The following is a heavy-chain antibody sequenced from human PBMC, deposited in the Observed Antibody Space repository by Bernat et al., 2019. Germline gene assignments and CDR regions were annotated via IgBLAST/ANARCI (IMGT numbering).Heavy chain of an antibody. D-gene: IGHD2-15*01. CDR3: ARSRDIVRNYFDY. CDR1: GGSFSGYY. J-gene: IGHJ4*02. V-gene: IGHV4-34*01. CDR2: INHSEST. Sequence: QVQLQQWGAGLLKPSETLSLTCAVYGGSFSGYYWSWIRQPPGKGLEWIGEINHSESTNYNPSLKSRVTISVDTSKNQFSLKMSSVTAADTAVYYCARSRDIVRNYFDYWGQGTLVTVSS.